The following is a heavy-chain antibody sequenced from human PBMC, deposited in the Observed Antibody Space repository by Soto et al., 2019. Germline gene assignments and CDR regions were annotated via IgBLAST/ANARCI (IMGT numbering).Heavy chain of an antibody. CDR2: VYNSGST. V-gene: IGHV4-59*01. Sequence: SETLSLTCTVSGGSITSYTWNWLRQPPGKALEWIGYVYNSGSTNYNPSLKSRVTISVDTSKNQFSLKVNSVTAADTAVYYCARRAVVAVTGSLDNWLDPWGQGILVTVSS. CDR3: ARRAVVAVTGSLDNWLDP. D-gene: IGHD2-21*01. CDR1: GGSITSYT. J-gene: IGHJ5*02.